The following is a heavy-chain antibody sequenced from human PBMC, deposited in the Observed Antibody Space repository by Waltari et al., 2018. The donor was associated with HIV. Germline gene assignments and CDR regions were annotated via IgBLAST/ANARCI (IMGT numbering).Heavy chain of an antibody. D-gene: IGHD2-15*01. Sequence: EVHLVESGGGFVQPGRSIRLSCVGSGFTFGDYAMHWVRQAPGKGVGWVSGISYKGGSEGYGGSLRGRFTISRDNDRNSLFLQMNNVRTEDTATYYCVRDDPGYVAIDYWGQGSQVVVS. CDR2: ISYKGGSE. CDR1: GFTFGDYA. V-gene: IGHV3-9*01. CDR3: VRDDPGYVAIDY. J-gene: IGHJ4*02.